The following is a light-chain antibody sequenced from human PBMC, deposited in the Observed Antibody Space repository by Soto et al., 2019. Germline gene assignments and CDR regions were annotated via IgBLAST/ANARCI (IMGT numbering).Light chain of an antibody. Sequence: QSALTQPASVSGSAGQSITISCTGTSSNVGGYDYVSWYQQHPGTAPKVMIYEVRYRPSGVSNRFSGSKSGNTASLTISGLQAEDEADYYCSSFTSSGTYVFGTGTKLTVL. CDR1: SSNVGGYDY. CDR2: EVR. J-gene: IGLJ1*01. V-gene: IGLV2-14*01. CDR3: SSFTSSGTYV.